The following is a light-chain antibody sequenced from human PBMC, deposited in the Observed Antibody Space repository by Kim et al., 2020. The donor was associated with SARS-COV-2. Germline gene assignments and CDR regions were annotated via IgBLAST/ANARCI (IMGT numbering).Light chain of an antibody. V-gene: IGKV3-11*01. CDR3: QQRSNWPNS. CDR2: DAS. Sequence: LSPGERATLSCRARQSVPSNSLAWYQQKPGQTPRLLIYDASNRATGIPARFSGSGSGTDFTLTISSLEPEDFAVYYCQQRSNWPNSFGQGTKLEI. CDR1: QSVPSNS. J-gene: IGKJ2*03.